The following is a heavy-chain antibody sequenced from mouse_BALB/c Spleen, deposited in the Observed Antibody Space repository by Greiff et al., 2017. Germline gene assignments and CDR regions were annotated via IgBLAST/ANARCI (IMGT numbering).Heavy chain of an antibody. CDR3: ARRGGNYGFAY. CDR2: INPSSGYT. J-gene: IGHJ3*01. CDR1: GYTFTSYT. V-gene: IGHV1-4*02. D-gene: IGHD2-1*01. Sequence: VQLQQSAAELARPGASVKMSCKASGYTFTSYTMHWVKQRPGQGLVWIGYINPSSGYTEYNQKFKDKTTLTADKSSSTAYMQLSSLTSEDSAVYYCARRGGNYGFAYWGQGTLVTVSA.